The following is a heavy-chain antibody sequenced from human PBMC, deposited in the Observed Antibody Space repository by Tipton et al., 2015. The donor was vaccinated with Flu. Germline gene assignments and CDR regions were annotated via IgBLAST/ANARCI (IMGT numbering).Heavy chain of an antibody. J-gene: IGHJ4*02. D-gene: IGHD1-26*01. V-gene: IGHV4-38-2*02. CDR3: ARVDLSGSYTADY. Sequence: TLSLTCTVSRYSISSGYYWGWIRQPPGKGLEWIGSIYHSGSTYYNPSLKSRVTISVDTSKNQFSLKLSSVTAADMAVYYCARVDLSGSYTADYWGQGTLVTVSS. CDR1: RYSISSGYY. CDR2: IYHSGST.